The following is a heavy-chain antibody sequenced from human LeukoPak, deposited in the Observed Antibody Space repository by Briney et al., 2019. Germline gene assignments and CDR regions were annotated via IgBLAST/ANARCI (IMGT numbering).Heavy chain of an antibody. CDR2: INHSGST. CDR1: GGSFSGYY. J-gene: IGHJ4*02. CDR3: ARDSAYYDFWSGPH. D-gene: IGHD3-3*01. V-gene: IGHV4-34*01. Sequence: SETLSLTCAVYGGSFSGYYWSWIRQPPGKGLEWIGEINHSGSTYYNPSLKSRVTISVDTSKNQFSLKLSSVTAADTAVYYCARDSAYYDFWSGPHWGQGTLVTVSS.